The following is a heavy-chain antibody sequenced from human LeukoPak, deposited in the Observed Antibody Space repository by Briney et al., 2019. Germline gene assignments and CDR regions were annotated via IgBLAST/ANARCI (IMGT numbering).Heavy chain of an antibody. CDR2: INHSGST. V-gene: IGHV4-34*01. Sequence: ASETLSLTCAVYGGSFSGYYWSWIRQPPGKGLEWIGLINHSGSTNYNPSLKSRVTISVDTSKNQYSLKLSSVTAADTAVYYCARGRVSSSPRLDYWGQGTLGNVSS. J-gene: IGHJ4*02. CDR3: ARGRVSSSPRLDY. D-gene: IGHD6-6*01. CDR1: GGSFSGYY.